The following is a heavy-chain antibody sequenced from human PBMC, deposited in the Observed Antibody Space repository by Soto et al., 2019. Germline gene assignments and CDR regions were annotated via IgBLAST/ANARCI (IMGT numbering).Heavy chain of an antibody. J-gene: IGHJ4*01. D-gene: IGHD3-16*01. Sequence: VQLQESGPGLVRPSGTLSLTCAVSGASISSGNWWSWVRQSPGKGLEWIGEIYHSGSTNHNPSLQSRVIISVDKSMNQFSLKLSSVTAADTAVYFCASHRGNTFGPYDDWGQGTQVTVSS. V-gene: IGHV4-4*02. CDR1: GASISSGNW. CDR3: ASHRGNTFGPYDD. CDR2: IYHSGST.